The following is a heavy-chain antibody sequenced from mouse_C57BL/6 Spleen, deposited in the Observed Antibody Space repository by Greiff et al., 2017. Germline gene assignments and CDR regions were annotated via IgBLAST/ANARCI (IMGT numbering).Heavy chain of an antibody. D-gene: IGHD1-1*01. CDR1: GYTFTSYW. J-gene: IGHJ1*03. CDR3: ARGTTVWYFDV. CDR2: MDPSDSYT. Sequence: QVQLQQPGAELVMPGASVKLSCKASGYTFTSYWMHWVKQRPGQGLEWIGEMDPSDSYTNYNQKFKGKSTLTVDKSSSTAYMQLRSLTSEDSAVYYCARGTTVWYFDVWGTGTTVTVSS. V-gene: IGHV1-69*01.